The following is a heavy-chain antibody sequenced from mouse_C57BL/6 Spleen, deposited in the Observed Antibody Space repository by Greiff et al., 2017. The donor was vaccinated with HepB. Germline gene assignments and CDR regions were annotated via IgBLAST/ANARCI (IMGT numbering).Heavy chain of an antibody. CDR3: ARLDYSNYGYFDY. D-gene: IGHD2-5*01. V-gene: IGHV1-18*01. Sequence: VQLQQSGPELVKPGASVKIPCKASGYTFTDYNMDWVKQSHGKSLEWIGDINPNNGGTIYNQKFKGRATLTVDKSSSTAYMELRSLTSEDTAVYYCARLDYSNYGYFDYWGQGTTLTVSS. J-gene: IGHJ2*01. CDR2: INPNNGGT. CDR1: GYTFTDYN.